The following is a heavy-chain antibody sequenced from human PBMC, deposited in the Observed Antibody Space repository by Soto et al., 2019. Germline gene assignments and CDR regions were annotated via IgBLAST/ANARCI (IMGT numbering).Heavy chain of an antibody. CDR2: MSGSGGSI. V-gene: IGHV3-23*01. CDR3: AKGLYGNYIVSFAS. Sequence: EVQLLESGGGLVQPGGSLRLSCAASGFTFNSYAMSWVRQAPGKGLEWVAGMSGSGGSIYYADSVKGRFSISRDNSKNTWSLQMNGLRAEAPALYFCAKGLYGNYIVSFASWGQGAQVTVSS. J-gene: IGHJ4*02. CDR1: GFTFNSYA. D-gene: IGHD4-17*01.